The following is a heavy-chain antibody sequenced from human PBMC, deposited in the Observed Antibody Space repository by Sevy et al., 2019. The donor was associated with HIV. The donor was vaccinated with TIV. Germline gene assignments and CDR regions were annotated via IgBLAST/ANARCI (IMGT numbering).Heavy chain of an antibody. CDR2: IKQDGSEK. Sequence: GGSLRLSCAASGFTFSSYWMSWVRQAPGKGLEWVANIKQDGSEKYYVDSVKGRFTISRDNAKNSLYLQMNSLRAEDTAVYYCARDRGYSSGWSDAFDIWGQGTMVTVSS. J-gene: IGHJ3*02. CDR3: ARDRGYSSGWSDAFDI. D-gene: IGHD6-19*01. CDR1: GFTFSSYW. V-gene: IGHV3-7*01.